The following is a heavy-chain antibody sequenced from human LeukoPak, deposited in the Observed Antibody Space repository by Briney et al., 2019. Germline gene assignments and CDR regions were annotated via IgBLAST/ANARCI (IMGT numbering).Heavy chain of an antibody. Sequence: SETLSLTCTVSGGSVKNNYWSWIRQPPGKGLEWIGYIYNSGITNYNPSLKSRVTISVDTSKNQFYLKLTSVTAADTAVYYCARMIERRTLHFDYWGQGTLVTVSS. V-gene: IGHV4-59*02. CDR1: GGSVKNNY. J-gene: IGHJ4*02. CDR3: ARMIERRTLHFDY. CDR2: IYNSGIT. D-gene: IGHD1-1*01.